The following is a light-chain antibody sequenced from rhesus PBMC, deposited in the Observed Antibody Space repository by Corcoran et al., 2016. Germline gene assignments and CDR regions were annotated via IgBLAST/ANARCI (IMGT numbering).Light chain of an antibody. J-gene: IGKJ2*01. Sequence: DIQMTQSPSSLSASVGDTVTITCRASQDINNCLAWYQQKPVKAPDLLIYKAYSLQSGVPSRFGGSGSGTNFTLTISRLQSEDFATYYCQQCSSKPYSFGQGTKVEIK. CDR2: KAY. CDR3: QQCSSKPYS. V-gene: IGKV1-22*01. CDR1: QDINNC.